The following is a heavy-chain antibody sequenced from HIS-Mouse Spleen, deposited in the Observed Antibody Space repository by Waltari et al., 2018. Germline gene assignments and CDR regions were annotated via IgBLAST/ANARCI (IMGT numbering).Heavy chain of an antibody. D-gene: IGHD6-13*01. CDR1: GYTFTSYG. CDR3: ARDHSSSWYYYYYGMDV. CDR2: ISAYNANT. J-gene: IGHJ6*02. Sequence: QVQLVQSGAEVKKPGASVKVSCKASGYTFTSYGISWVRQAPGQGLEWMGWISAYNANTNYAQKLQGRVTMTTDTSTSTAYMELRSLRSDDTAVYYCARDHSSSWYYYYYGMDVWGQGTTVTVSS. V-gene: IGHV1-18*01.